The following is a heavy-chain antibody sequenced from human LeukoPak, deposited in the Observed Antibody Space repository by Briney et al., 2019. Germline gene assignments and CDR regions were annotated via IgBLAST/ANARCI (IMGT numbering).Heavy chain of an antibody. V-gene: IGHV3-49*04. CDR1: GFTFGDYA. CDR2: IRSKAFGETA. Sequence: GGSLRLSCTVSGFTFGDYAINWVRQAPGKGLEWVGFIRSKAFGETAEYAASVKGRFTISRDDSKSIAYLQMNSLKAEDTAVYYCANDGGGMVRGLHVNGDHWGQGTLVTVSS. J-gene: IGHJ5*02. D-gene: IGHD3-10*01. CDR3: ANDGGGMVRGLHVNGDH.